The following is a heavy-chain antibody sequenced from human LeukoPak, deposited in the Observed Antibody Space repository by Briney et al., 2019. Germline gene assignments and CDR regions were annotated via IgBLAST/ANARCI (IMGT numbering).Heavy chain of an antibody. CDR2: IYTSGST. CDR3: ARALNSGYDYGIGF. Sequence: SETLSLTCTASGGSITSYYWSWIRQPAGRGLEWIGRIYTSGSTDYNPSLKTRVTMSIDTSKNQFSLKLSSVTAADTAVYYCARALNSGYDYGIGFWGQGTLVTVSS. CDR1: GGSITSYY. J-gene: IGHJ4*02. V-gene: IGHV4-4*07. D-gene: IGHD5-12*01.